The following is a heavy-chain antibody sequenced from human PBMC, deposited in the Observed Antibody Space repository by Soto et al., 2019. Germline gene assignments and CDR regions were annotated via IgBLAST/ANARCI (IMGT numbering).Heavy chain of an antibody. J-gene: IGHJ6*02. V-gene: IGHV3-23*01. CDR3: AKTLDGRLQLWLLTMDV. D-gene: IGHD5-18*01. Sequence: PGGSLRLSCAASGFTFSSYAMSWVRQAPGKGLEWVSAISGSGGSTYYADSVKGRFTISRDNSKNTLYLQMNSLRAEDTAVYYCAKTLDGRLQLWLLTMDVWGQGTTVTVSS. CDR2: ISGSGGST. CDR1: GFTFSSYA.